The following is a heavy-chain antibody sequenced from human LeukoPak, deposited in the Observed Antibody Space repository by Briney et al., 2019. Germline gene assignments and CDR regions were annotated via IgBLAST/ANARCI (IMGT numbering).Heavy chain of an antibody. J-gene: IGHJ4*02. CDR2: ITPNTGDT. CDR3: AKDAYSGFTSSYNMDS. Sequence: ASVKVSCKASGYTFSSFYLHWVRQAPGQGLEWMGIITPNTGDTTYAPKFQDRLIMTRDRSTSTVYMELHSLRSEDTAVYYCAKDAYSGFTSSYNMDSWGQGTLVTVSS. D-gene: IGHD5-18*01. V-gene: IGHV1-46*01. CDR1: GYTFSSFY.